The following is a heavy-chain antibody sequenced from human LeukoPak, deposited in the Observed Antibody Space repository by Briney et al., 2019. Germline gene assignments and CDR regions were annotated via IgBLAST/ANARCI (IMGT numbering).Heavy chain of an antibody. CDR3: ARGGYCSSTNCPVDY. D-gene: IGHD2-2*01. CDR2: ISSSSSYI. Sequence: GGSLRLSCAASGFTFSSYSMNWVRQAPGKGLEWVSSISSSSSYIYYADPVKGRFTISRDNARNSLYLQMYSLRAEDTALYYCARGGYCSSTNCPVDYWGQGTLVTVSS. J-gene: IGHJ4*02. CDR1: GFTFSSYS. V-gene: IGHV3-21*01.